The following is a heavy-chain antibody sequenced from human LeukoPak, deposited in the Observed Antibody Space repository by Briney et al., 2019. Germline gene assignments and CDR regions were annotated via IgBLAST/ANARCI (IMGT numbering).Heavy chain of an antibody. CDR2: ISGSSGST. CDR1: GFTFSSSA. Sequence: GGALRLSCAASGFTFSSSAMSWVRQAPGKGLEWVSAISGSSGSTYNADSVKGQFTITRDNYKNTLYLQMNSLRAEDTAVYYCANTYYYGSGSYGAFDIWGQGTMVTVSS. J-gene: IGHJ3*02. CDR3: ANTYYYGSGSYGAFDI. D-gene: IGHD3-10*01. V-gene: IGHV3-23*01.